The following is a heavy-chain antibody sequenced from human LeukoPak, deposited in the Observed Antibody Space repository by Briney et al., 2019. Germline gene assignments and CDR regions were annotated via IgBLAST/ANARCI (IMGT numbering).Heavy chain of an antibody. CDR3: ARGGDIVVVPAAMSWFDP. CDR1: GGSFSGYY. Sequence: SETLSLTCAVYGGSFSGYYWSWIRQPPGKGLEWIGEINHSGSTNYNPSLKSRVTISVDMSKNQFSLKLSSVTAADTAVYYCARGGDIVVVPAAMSWFDPWGQGTLVTVSS. CDR2: INHSGST. V-gene: IGHV4-34*01. J-gene: IGHJ5*02. D-gene: IGHD2-2*01.